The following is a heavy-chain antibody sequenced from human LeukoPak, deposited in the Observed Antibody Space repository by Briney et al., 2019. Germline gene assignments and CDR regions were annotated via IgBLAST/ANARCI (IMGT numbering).Heavy chain of an antibody. Sequence: PGGSLRLSCAASGFTFNNYALSWVRQAPGEGLEWVSAISGSGGSTYYADSVKGRFTISRDNSKNTLYLQMSSLRAEDTAVYYCAKEYFDWLSPFQHWGQGTLVTVSS. CDR3: AKEYFDWLSPFQH. J-gene: IGHJ1*01. D-gene: IGHD3-9*01. V-gene: IGHV3-23*01. CDR1: GFTFNNYA. CDR2: ISGSGGST.